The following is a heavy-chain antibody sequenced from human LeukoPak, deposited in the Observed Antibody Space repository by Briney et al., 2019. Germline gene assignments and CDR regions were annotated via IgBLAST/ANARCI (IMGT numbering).Heavy chain of an antibody. CDR2: IYYSGST. Sequence: SETLSLTCTVSGGSISSYYWSWIRQPPGKGLEWIGYIYYSGSTNYNPSLKSRVTISVDTSKNQFSLKLSSVTAADTAVYYCARVRVIGHDAFDIWGQGTMVTVSS. CDR3: ARVRVIGHDAFDI. D-gene: IGHD2-21*01. V-gene: IGHV4-59*01. CDR1: GGSISSYY. J-gene: IGHJ3*02.